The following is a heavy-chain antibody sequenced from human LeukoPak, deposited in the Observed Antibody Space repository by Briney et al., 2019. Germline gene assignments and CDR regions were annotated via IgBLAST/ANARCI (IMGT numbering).Heavy chain of an antibody. CDR3: AGRGHYYYYYMDV. D-gene: IGHD2-15*01. J-gene: IGHJ6*03. Sequence: SETLSLTCTVSGGSISSYYWSWIRQPPGKGLEWIGNIYTSGSTNYNPSLKSRVTISVDTSKNQFSLKLSSVTAADTAVYYCAGRGHYYYYYMDVWGKGTTVTVSS. CDR2: IYTSGST. CDR1: GGSISSYY. V-gene: IGHV4-4*09.